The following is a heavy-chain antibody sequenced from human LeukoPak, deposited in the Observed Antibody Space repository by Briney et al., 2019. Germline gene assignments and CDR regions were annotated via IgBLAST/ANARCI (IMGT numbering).Heavy chain of an antibody. V-gene: IGHV4-31*03. CDR3: ARPRDGYKSRAFDI. D-gene: IGHD5-24*01. Sequence: PSETLSLTCTVSGGSISSGGYYWSWIRQHPGKGPEWIGYIYYSGSTYYNPSLKSRVTISVDTSKNQFSLKLSSVTAADTAVYYCARPRDGYKSRAFDIWGQGTMVTVSS. J-gene: IGHJ3*02. CDR2: IYYSGST. CDR1: GGSISSGGYY.